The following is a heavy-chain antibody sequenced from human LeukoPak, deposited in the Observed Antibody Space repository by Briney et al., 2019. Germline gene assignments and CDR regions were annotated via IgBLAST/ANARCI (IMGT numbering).Heavy chain of an antibody. V-gene: IGHV3-30*02. D-gene: IGHD2-15*01. J-gene: IGHJ4*02. Sequence: AGGSLRLSCAASGFTFSSYGMHWVRQAPGKGLEWVAFIQYDGSNKYYADSVKGRFTISRDNSKNTLYLQMNSLRAEDTAVYYRAKDRGGGGARVFDYWGQGTLVTVSS. CDR3: AKDRGGGGARVFDY. CDR1: GFTFSSYG. CDR2: IQYDGSNK.